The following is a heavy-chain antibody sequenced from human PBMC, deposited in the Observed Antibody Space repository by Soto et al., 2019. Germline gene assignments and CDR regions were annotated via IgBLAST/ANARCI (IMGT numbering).Heavy chain of an antibody. CDR3: TTSPTVGV. J-gene: IGHJ6*02. CDR2: MWSGVGT. CDR1: GFTVGNNY. Sequence: EVHLVESGGGLIQPGGSLILSCAASGFTVGNNYMTWVRQAPGKGLEWVSLMWSGVGTSYAGSVKGRFTMSRDSSKNTLYLQLNSLRAEDTAIYYCTTSPTVGVWGQGTTVTVSS. V-gene: IGHV3-53*01.